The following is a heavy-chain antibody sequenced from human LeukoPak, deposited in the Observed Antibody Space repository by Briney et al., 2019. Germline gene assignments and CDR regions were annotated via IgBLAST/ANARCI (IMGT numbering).Heavy chain of an antibody. D-gene: IGHD6-19*01. Sequence: ASVKVSCKASGYTFTGYYMHWVRQAPGQGLEWMGWINPNSGGTNYAQKFQGRVTMTRDTSISTAYMELSRLRSDDTAAYYCARGDSGWYEYYFDYWGQGTLVTVSS. CDR2: INPNSGGT. V-gene: IGHV1-2*02. CDR1: GYTFTGYY. J-gene: IGHJ4*02. CDR3: ARGDSGWYEYYFDY.